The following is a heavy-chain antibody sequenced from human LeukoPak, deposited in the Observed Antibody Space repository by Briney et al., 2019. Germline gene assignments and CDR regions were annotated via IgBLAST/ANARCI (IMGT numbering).Heavy chain of an antibody. D-gene: IGHD4-17*01. CDR1: GGSFSGYY. Sequence: SETLSLTCAVYGGSFSGYYWSWIRQPTGKGLEWVGEINHSGSTNYNPSLKSRVTVSVDTSKNQFSLKLSSVTAADTAVYYCARVWRFGDYGGNWFAPCGQGTLVTVSS. V-gene: IGHV4-34*01. CDR3: ARVWRFGDYGGNWFAP. J-gene: IGHJ5*02. CDR2: INHSGST.